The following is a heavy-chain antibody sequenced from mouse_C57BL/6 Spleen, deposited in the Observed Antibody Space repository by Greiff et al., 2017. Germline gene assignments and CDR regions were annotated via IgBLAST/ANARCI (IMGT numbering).Heavy chain of an antibody. D-gene: IGHD2-4*01. J-gene: IGHJ4*01. CDR3: ARSDYDYDVYAMDY. V-gene: IGHV1-85*01. CDR2: IYPRDGST. CDR1: GYTFTSYD. Sequence: VKLVESGPELVKPGASVKLSCKASGYTFTSYDINWVKQRPGQGLEWIGWIYPRDGSTKYNEKFKGKATLTVDTSSSTAYMELHSLTSEDSAVYFCARSDYDYDVYAMDYWGQGTSVTVSS.